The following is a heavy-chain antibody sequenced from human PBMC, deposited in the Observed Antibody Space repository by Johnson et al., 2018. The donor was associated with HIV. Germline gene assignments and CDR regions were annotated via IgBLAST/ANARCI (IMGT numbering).Heavy chain of an antibody. CDR2: INSDGSST. V-gene: IGHV3-74*01. CDR1: GFTFSSYW. Sequence: VQLVESGGGVVQPGRSLRLSCAASGFTFSSYWMHWVRQAPGKGLVWVSRINSDGSSTSYADSVKGRFTISRDNAKNTLYLQMNSLRAEDTAVYYCARDPGPQWELEATDAFDIWGQGTMVTVSS. J-gene: IGHJ3*02. D-gene: IGHD1-26*01. CDR3: ARDPGPQWELEATDAFDI.